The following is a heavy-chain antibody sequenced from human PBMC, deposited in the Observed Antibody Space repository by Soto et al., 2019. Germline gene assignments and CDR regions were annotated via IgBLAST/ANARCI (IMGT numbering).Heavy chain of an antibody. Sequence: QVQLVESGGGVVRPGRSLRLSCAASGFTFSTYGMHWVRQPPGKGLEWVAVISSDGNSEHYADPVKGRFSISRDNSKNTLSLQMNRLRGEDRAVYYCAKTITAYSGDSRGRGALVDYWGQGTLVTVSS. V-gene: IGHV3-30*18. D-gene: IGHD3-22*01. J-gene: IGHJ4*02. CDR3: AKTITAYSGDSRGRGALVDY. CDR1: GFTFSTYG. CDR2: ISSDGNSE.